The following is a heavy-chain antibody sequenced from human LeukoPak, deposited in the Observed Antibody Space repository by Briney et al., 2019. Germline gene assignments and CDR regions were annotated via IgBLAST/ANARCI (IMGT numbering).Heavy chain of an antibody. Sequence: PGGSLRLSCAASGFTFSSYAMSWVRQAPGKGLEWVSAISGSGGSTYYADSVKGRFTISRDNSKNTLYLQMNSLRAEDTAVYYCAQASLGYSGYDGFDYWGQGTLVTVSS. V-gene: IGHV3-23*01. J-gene: IGHJ4*02. D-gene: IGHD5-12*01. CDR3: AQASLGYSGYDGFDY. CDR1: GFTFSSYA. CDR2: ISGSGGST.